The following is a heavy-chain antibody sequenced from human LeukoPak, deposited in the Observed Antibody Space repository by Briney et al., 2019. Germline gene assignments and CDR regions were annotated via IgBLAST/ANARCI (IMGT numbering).Heavy chain of an antibody. CDR1: GFTFSSYA. J-gene: IGHJ6*02. D-gene: IGHD6-19*01. CDR2: ISGSGGST. CDR3: AKAVIAVAGSVDYYYYYGMDV. V-gene: IGHV3-23*01. Sequence: GGSLRLSCAASGFTFSSYAMSWVRRAPGKGLEWVSAISGSGGSTYYADSVKGRFTISRDNSKNTLYLQMNSLRAEDTAVYYCAKAVIAVAGSVDYYYYYGMDVWGQGTTVTVSS.